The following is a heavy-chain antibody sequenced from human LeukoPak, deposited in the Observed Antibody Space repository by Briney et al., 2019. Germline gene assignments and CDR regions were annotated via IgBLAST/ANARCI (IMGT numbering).Heavy chain of an antibody. Sequence: GGSLRLSCAASGFTFSSYSMKWVRQAPGKGLECVSSISSSSSYIYYADSVKGRFTISRDDAKNSLYLQMNSLRAEDTAVYYCARDSTVVSWYYFDYWGQGTLVTVSS. CDR2: ISSSSSYI. J-gene: IGHJ4*02. D-gene: IGHD4-23*01. CDR3: ARDSTVVSWYYFDY. V-gene: IGHV3-21*01. CDR1: GFTFSSYS.